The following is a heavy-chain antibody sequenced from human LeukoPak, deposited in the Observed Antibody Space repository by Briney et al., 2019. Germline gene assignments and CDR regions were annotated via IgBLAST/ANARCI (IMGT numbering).Heavy chain of an antibody. D-gene: IGHD5-18*01. Sequence: ASVKVSCKASGYTFTGYYMHWVRQAPGQGLEWMGWINPNSGGTNNEQKFQGRVTMTRATSISTAYMELSRLRFDDTAVYYCARGDVDTAMVTPDYWGQGTLVTVSS. CDR1: GYTFTGYY. CDR2: INPNSGGT. V-gene: IGHV1-2*02. J-gene: IGHJ4*02. CDR3: ARGDVDTAMVTPDY.